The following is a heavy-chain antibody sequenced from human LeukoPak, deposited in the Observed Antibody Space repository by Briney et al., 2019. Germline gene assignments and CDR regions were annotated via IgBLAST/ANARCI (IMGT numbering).Heavy chain of an antibody. J-gene: IGHJ5*02. D-gene: IGHD6-6*01. CDR3: ARDEEGYSSSSVWFDP. Sequence: SETLSLTCTVSGGSISSSSYYWGWIRQPPGKGLEWIGSIYYSGSTYYNPSLKSRVTISVDTSKNQFSLKLSSVTAADTAVYYCARDEEGYSSSSVWFDPWGQGTLVTVSS. CDR2: IYYSGST. CDR1: GGSISSSSYY. V-gene: IGHV4-39*07.